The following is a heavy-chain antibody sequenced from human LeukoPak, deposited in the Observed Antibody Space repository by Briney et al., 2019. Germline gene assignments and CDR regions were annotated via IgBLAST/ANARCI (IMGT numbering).Heavy chain of an antibody. V-gene: IGHV2-70*11. CDR3: ARTDSSGTNWYFDL. D-gene: IGHD3-22*01. Sequence: SGPTLVHPTPTLTLTCTFSGFSLSTSGMCVSWIRQPPGKALEWLARIDWDDDKYYSTSLKTRLTISKDTSKNQVVLTMTNMDPVDTATYYCARTDSSGTNWYFDLWGRGTLVTVSS. CDR2: IDWDDDK. J-gene: IGHJ2*01. CDR1: GFSLSTSGMC.